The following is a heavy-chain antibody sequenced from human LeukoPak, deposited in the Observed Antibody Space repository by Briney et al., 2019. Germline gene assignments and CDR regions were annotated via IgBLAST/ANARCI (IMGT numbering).Heavy chain of an antibody. J-gene: IGHJ3*02. V-gene: IGHV4-30-2*01. D-gene: IGHD3-3*01. CDR1: GGSISSGGYS. CDR3: ARDIPIFGVVGTNDAFDI. CDR2: IYHSGST. Sequence: SETLSLTCAVSGGSISSGGYSWSWIRQPPGKGLEWIGYIYHSGSTYYNPSLKSRVTMSVDTSKNQFSLKLSSVTAADTAVYYCARDIPIFGVVGTNDAFDIWGQGTMVTVSS.